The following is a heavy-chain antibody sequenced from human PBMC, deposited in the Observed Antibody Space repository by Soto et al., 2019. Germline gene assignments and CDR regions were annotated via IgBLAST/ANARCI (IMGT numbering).Heavy chain of an antibody. Sequence: QVPLVESGGGVVQPGRSLRLSCAASGFPFTTYGMHWVREGPGKGLEWVAVISYDRSNTYYADSVKGRFTISRDNSRNTLYQQMNSLRPEDTALYYCVGGQYYFHYRGQGTLV. J-gene: IGHJ4*02. CDR2: ISYDRSNT. D-gene: IGHD3-10*01. CDR3: VGGQYYFHY. CDR1: GFPFTTYG. V-gene: IGHV3-30*03.